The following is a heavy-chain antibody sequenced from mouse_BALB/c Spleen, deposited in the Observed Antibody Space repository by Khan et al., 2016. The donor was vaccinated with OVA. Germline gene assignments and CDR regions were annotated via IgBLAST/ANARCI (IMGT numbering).Heavy chain of an antibody. CDR1: GYTFTSYW. J-gene: IGHJ3*01. CDR3: ARGGYGTSFAF. Sequence: QVQLQQPGAELVRPGASVKLSCKASGYTFTSYWMNWVKQRPGQGLEWIGMIDPSDSKTHYYPMFKDKATLTVDNSSKTSYLHLSSLTSEASAVYCCARGGYGTSFAFWGQGTLVTVSA. V-gene: IGHV1-61*01. CDR2: IDPSDSKT. D-gene: IGHD2-10*02.